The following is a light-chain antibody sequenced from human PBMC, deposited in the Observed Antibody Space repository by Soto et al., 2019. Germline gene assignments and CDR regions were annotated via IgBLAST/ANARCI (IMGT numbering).Light chain of an antibody. Sequence: QSVLTQPPSVSGAPGQRVTISCTGSSSNIGAGYDVHWYQQLPGTAPKLLIYGNSNRPSGVPDRFSGSKSGTSASLAITGVQAEDEADDYCQSSDSSLSGYVFGTGTKLTVL. J-gene: IGLJ1*01. CDR2: GNS. CDR3: QSSDSSLSGYV. V-gene: IGLV1-40*01. CDR1: SSNIGAGYD.